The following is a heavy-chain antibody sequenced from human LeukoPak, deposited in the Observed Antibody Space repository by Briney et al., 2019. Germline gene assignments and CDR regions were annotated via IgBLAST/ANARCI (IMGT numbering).Heavy chain of an antibody. V-gene: IGHV4-59*01. D-gene: IGHD6-19*01. CDR1: GGSFSGYY. J-gene: IGHJ4*02. Sequence: SETLSLTCAVYGGSFSGYYWSWIRQPPGKGLEWIGYIYYSGSTNYNPSLKSRVTISVDTSKNQFSLKLSSVTAADTAVYYCARTHGSSGWYPFDYWGQGTLVTVSS. CDR3: ARTHGSSGWYPFDY. CDR2: IYYSGST.